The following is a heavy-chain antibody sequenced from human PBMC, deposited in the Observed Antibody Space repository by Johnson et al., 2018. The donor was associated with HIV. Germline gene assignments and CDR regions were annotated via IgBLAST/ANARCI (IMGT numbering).Heavy chain of an antibody. J-gene: IGHJ3*02. CDR2: ISSRGSTM. Sequence: QVQLVESGGGLVKPGGSLRLSCAASGFTFSDHYMSWIRQAPGKGLEWVAYISSRGSTMYYADSVRGRFTISRDNAKNSLYLQMNSLRAEDTALYYCAKETLVLGAFDIWGQGTMVTVSS. CDR1: GFTFSDHY. CDR3: AKETLVLGAFDI. D-gene: IGHD6-6*01. V-gene: IGHV3-11*01.